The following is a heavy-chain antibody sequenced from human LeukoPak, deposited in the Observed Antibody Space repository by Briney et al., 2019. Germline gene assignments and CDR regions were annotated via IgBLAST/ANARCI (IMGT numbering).Heavy chain of an antibody. D-gene: IGHD3-9*01. CDR1: GFSLSRYW. CDR3: TRGGFDHNMDV. J-gene: IGHJ6*03. Sequence: LGGSLRLSCAASGFSLSRYWMHWVRQAPGTGLVWVSYIDNDGTDTNYADSVRGRFTVSRDNAKNTLYLQMNGLRAEDTAVYYCTRGGFDHNMDVWGKGTTVT. CDR2: IDNDGTDT. V-gene: IGHV3-74*01.